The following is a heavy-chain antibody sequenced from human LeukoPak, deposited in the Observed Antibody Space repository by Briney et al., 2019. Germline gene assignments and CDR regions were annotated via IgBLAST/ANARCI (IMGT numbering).Heavy chain of an antibody. CDR2: ITAYSGNT. CDR1: GYSFTSHG. D-gene: IGHD2-2*01. V-gene: IGHV1-18*01. J-gene: IGHJ4*02. Sequence: ASVKVSCKASGYSFTSHGISWVRQAPGQGLEWMGWITAYSGNTHYAQNLQGRVTMTTATSTSTAYLELRSLRSDDTAMYYCAREPPSIWCSDTSCYPTFDYWGQGTLVTVSS. CDR3: AREPPSIWCSDTSCYPTFDY.